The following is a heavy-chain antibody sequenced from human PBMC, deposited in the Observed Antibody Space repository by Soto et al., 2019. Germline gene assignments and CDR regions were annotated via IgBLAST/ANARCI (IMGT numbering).Heavy chain of an antibody. CDR1: GFSFRSYG. CDR3: ARIPHRYDALTGPGY. J-gene: IGHJ4*02. Sequence: RLSCSASGFSFRSYGMHWVRQTPGKGLESLSAISSTGGSTYYADSVKGRFTISRDNSENTLYLHLNSLRVEDTAIYYCARIPHRYDALTGPGYWVQGALVTVSS. CDR2: ISSTGGST. D-gene: IGHD3-9*01. V-gene: IGHV3-64*04.